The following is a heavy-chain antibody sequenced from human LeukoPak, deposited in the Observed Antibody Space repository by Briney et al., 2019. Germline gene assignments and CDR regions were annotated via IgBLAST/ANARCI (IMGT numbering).Heavy chain of an antibody. Sequence: ASVKVSCKASGYTFTGYYMHWVRQAPGQGLEWMGRINPNSGGTNYAQKFQGRATMTRDTSISTAYMELSRLRSDDTAVYYCARAGDDYVWGSDNYYWGQGTLVTVSS. CDR1: GYTFTGYY. CDR3: ARAGDDYVWGSDNYY. D-gene: IGHD3-16*01. J-gene: IGHJ4*02. CDR2: INPNSGGT. V-gene: IGHV1-2*06.